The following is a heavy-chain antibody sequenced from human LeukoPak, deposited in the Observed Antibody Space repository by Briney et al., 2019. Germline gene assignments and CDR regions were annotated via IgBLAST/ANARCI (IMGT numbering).Heavy chain of an antibody. CDR3: AHTSYYYGSGSYFDY. J-gene: IGHJ4*02. V-gene: IGHV2-5*01. CDR2: IYWNDDK. CDR1: GFSLSTSGVG. Sequence: SGPTLVNPSQTLTLTCTFSGFSLSTSGVGVGWIRQPPGKALEWLALIYWNDDKRYSPSLKSRLTITKDTSKNQVVLTMTNMDPVDTATYYCAHTSYYYGSGSYFDYWGQGTLVTVSS. D-gene: IGHD3-10*01.